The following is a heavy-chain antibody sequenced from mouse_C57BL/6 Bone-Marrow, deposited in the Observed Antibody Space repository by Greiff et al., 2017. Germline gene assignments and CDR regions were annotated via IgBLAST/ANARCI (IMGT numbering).Heavy chain of an antibody. J-gene: IGHJ2*01. CDR1: GFSFNTYA. D-gene: IGHD2-4*01. CDR3: VRHADYDDVAYYFAY. V-gene: IGHV10-1*01. CDR2: IRSKSNNYAT. Sequence: EVQLVESGGGLVQPKGSLKLSCAASGFSFNTYAMNWVRQAPGKGLEWVARIRSKSNNYATYYADSVKDRFTISRDDSESMLYLQMNNLKTEDTAMYYCVRHADYDDVAYYFAYWGQGTTLTVSS.